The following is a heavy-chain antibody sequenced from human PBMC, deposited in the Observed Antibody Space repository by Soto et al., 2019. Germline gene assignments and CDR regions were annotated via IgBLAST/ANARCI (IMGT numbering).Heavy chain of an antibody. CDR3: ARDRSCSGGSCYSGFDY. V-gene: IGHV1-46*01. CDR2: INPSGGST. Sequence: QVQLVQSGAEVKKPGASVKVSCKASGYTFTSYYMHWVRQAPGQGLEWMGIINPSGGSTSYAQKFQSRLTMTMDTSTSTVYMERSSLRSEDTAVYYCARDRSCSGGSCYSGFDYWGQGTLVTVSS. J-gene: IGHJ4*02. D-gene: IGHD2-15*01. CDR1: GYTFTSYY.